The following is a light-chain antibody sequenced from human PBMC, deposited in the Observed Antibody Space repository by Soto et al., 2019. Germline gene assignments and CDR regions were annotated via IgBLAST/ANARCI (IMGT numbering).Light chain of an antibody. CDR2: EAS. V-gene: IGKV1-5*03. J-gene: IGKJ4*01. CDR3: QQYISYSLLT. CDR1: QSISNW. Sequence: DIQMTQSPSTLSSSVGDRVTITCRASQSISNWLAWYQQKPGKAPKLLISEASNLESGVPSRFSGIGSGTEFTLTISSLQPDDFATYYCQQYISYSLLTFGGGTKVEIK.